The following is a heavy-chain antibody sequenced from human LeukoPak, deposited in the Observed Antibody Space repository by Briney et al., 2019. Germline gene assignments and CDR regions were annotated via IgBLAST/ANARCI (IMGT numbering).Heavy chain of an antibody. V-gene: IGHV1-24*01. CDR3: AKAYGSGAYGAFDI. Sequence: GASVKVSCKVSGYTLTELSMHWVRQAPGKGLEWMGGFDPEDGETIYAQKFQGRVTMTEDTSTDTAYMELNSLRAEDTAVYYCAKAYGSGAYGAFDIWGQGTMVTVSS. J-gene: IGHJ3*02. CDR2: FDPEDGET. D-gene: IGHD3-10*01. CDR1: GYTLTELS.